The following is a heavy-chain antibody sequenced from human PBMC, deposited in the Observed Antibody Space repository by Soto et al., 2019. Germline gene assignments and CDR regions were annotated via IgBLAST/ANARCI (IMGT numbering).Heavy chain of an antibody. CDR3: ARAGIAVAGTLDYYYGMDV. D-gene: IGHD6-19*01. Sequence: SVKVSCKASGGTFSSYAISWVRQAPGQGLEWMGGIIPIFGTANYAQKFQGRVTITADESTSTAYMELSSLRSEDTAVYYCARAGIAVAGTLDYYYGMDVWGQGTTVTVSS. J-gene: IGHJ6*02. CDR2: IIPIFGTA. CDR1: GGTFSSYA. V-gene: IGHV1-69*13.